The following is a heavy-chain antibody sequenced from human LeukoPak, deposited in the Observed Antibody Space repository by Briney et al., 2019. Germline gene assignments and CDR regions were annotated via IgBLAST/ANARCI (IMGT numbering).Heavy chain of an antibody. D-gene: IGHD3-16*01. CDR2: IYHSGST. CDR1: GYSISSGYY. J-gene: IGHJ4*02. CDR3: ARGGFAPDY. Sequence: PSETLSLTCAVSGYSISSGYYWGWIRQPPGKGLEWIGSIYHSGSTYYNPSLKSRVTISVDTSKNQFSLKLGSVTAADTAVYYCARGGFAPDYWGQGTLVTVSS. V-gene: IGHV4-38-2*01.